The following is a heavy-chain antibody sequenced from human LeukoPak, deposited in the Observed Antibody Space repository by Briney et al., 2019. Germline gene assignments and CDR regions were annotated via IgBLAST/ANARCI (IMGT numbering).Heavy chain of an antibody. V-gene: IGHV3-33*01. Sequence: GGSLRLSCAASGFTFSSYGMHWVRQAPGKGLEWVAVIWYDGSNKYYADSVKGRFTISRDNSKNTLYLQMNSLRAEDTAVYYCARDALPSWYSSSWYYFDYWGQGTLVPVSS. CDR1: GFTFSSYG. D-gene: IGHD6-13*01. J-gene: IGHJ4*02. CDR2: IWYDGSNK. CDR3: ARDALPSWYSSSWYYFDY.